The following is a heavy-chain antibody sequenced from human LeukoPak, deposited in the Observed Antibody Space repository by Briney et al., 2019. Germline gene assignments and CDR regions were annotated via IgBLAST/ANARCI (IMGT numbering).Heavy chain of an antibody. Sequence: GGSLRLSCAASGFTVSSNYMSWVRQAPGKGLEWVSAIYSGGSTYYADSVKGRFTISRDNSKNTLYLQMNSLRAEDTAVYYCAREVGATGLDYWGQGTLVTVSS. CDR1: GFTVSSNY. V-gene: IGHV3-53*01. CDR3: AREVGATGLDY. J-gene: IGHJ4*02. CDR2: IYSGGST. D-gene: IGHD1-26*01.